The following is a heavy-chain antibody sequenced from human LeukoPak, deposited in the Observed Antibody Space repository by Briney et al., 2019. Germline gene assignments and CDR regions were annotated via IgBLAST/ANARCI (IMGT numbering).Heavy chain of an antibody. CDR1: GFTVSSNY. CDR2: IYSGGST. V-gene: IGHV3-53*01. Sequence: PGGSLILSCAASGFTVSSNYMSWVRQAPGKGLEWVSVIYSGGSTYYADSVKGRFTISRDNSKNTLYLQMNSLRAEDTAVYYCARDRGGSYFDYWGQGTLVTVSS. D-gene: IGHD1-26*01. J-gene: IGHJ4*02. CDR3: ARDRGGSYFDY.